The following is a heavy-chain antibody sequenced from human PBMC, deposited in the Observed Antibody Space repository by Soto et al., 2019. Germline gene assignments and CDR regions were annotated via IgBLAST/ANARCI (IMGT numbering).Heavy chain of an antibody. D-gene: IGHD3-16*02. CDR3: ARDRFVITFGGVIVNYYGMDV. V-gene: IGHV4-59*01. CDR2: IYYSGST. Sequence: ASETLSLTCTVSGGSISSYYWSWIRQPPGKGLEWVGYIYYSGSTNYNPSLKSRVTISVDTSKNQFSLKLSSVTAADTAVYYCARDRFVITFGGVIVNYYGMDVWGQGTTVTVSS. J-gene: IGHJ6*02. CDR1: GGSISSYY.